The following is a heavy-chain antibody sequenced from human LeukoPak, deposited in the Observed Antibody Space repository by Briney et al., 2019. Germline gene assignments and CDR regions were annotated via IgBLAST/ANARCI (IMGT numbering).Heavy chain of an antibody. V-gene: IGHV3-48*01. Sequence: PGGSLRLSCAASGFTFSSYSMNWVRQVPGKGLEWVSYISSSSSTIYYADSVKGRFTISRDNAKNSLYLQMNSLRAEDTAVYYCARDQDSYYFDYWGQGTLVTVSS. CDR2: ISSSSSTI. CDR1: GFTFSSYS. D-gene: IGHD2-15*01. CDR3: ARDQDSYYFDY. J-gene: IGHJ4*02.